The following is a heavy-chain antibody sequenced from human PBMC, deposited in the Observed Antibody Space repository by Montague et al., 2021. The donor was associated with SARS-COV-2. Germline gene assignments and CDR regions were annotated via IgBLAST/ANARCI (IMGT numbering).Heavy chain of an antibody. CDR2: TYSRSSFYN. CDR1: GDSVSSSTVA. D-gene: IGHD6-19*01. V-gene: IGHV6-1*01. CDR3: ARQDTSGWLTFDY. Sequence: CAISGDSVSSSTVAWNWLRQSPSRGLERLGRTYSRSSFYNDYALSVKSRLNIQPDSAKNQFSLQLTSVTPEDTAIYYCARQDTSGWLTFDYWGQGILVAVSS. J-gene: IGHJ4*02.